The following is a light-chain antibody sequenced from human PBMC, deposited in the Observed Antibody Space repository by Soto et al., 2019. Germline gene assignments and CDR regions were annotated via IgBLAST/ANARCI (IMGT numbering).Light chain of an antibody. J-gene: IGKJ1*01. CDR2: KTS. CDR3: QYYNDYCWT. CDR1: QSISSW. Sequence: DIQLTQSPSTLSASVGDRVTITCRASQSISSWLAWYQQKPGKAPNLLIYKTSNLESGVPSRFSGSGSGTEFTLTISSLQPDHFATYYCQYYNDYCWTFGQGTKVEL. V-gene: IGKV1-5*03.